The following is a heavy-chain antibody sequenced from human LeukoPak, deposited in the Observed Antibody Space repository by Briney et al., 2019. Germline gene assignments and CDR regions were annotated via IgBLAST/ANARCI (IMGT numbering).Heavy chain of an antibody. CDR2: INPSGGST. Sequence: GASVKVSCKASGYTFTSYYMHWVRQAPGQGLEWMGIINPSGGSTSYAQKFQGRVTMTRDTSTSTVYMELGSLRSEDTAVYYCARGLPPTLDTAMVFDYWGQGTLVTVSS. J-gene: IGHJ4*02. CDR3: ARGLPPTLDTAMVFDY. V-gene: IGHV1-46*01. CDR1: GYTFTSYY. D-gene: IGHD5-18*01.